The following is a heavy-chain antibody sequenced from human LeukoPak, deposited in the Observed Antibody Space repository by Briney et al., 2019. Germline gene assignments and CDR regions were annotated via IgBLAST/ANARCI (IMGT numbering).Heavy chain of an antibody. Sequence: SETLSLACTVSGDSINSYYWNWIRQPPGKGLEWIGNIYHSRSTNYNPSLKSRVTISVDTSKNQFSLKLSSVTAADTAIYYCARSSPWFDPWGQGTLVTVSS. V-gene: IGHV4-59*01. CDR3: ARSSPWFDP. J-gene: IGHJ5*02. D-gene: IGHD6-6*01. CDR1: GDSINSYY. CDR2: IYHSRST.